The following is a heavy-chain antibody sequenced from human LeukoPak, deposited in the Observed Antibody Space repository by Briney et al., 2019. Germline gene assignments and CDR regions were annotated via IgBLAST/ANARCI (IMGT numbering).Heavy chain of an antibody. V-gene: IGHV4-4*07. J-gene: IGHJ4*02. CDR3: ARVGDYYDSSGYYYSHDY. CDR2: IYISGST. D-gene: IGHD3-22*01. Sequence: SETLSLTCTVSGASINSHYWSWIRQPAGKGLEWIGRIYISGSTNYNSSLQSRVTMSVDTSKNQFSLKLTSVTAADTAVYYCARVGDYYDSSGYYYSHDYWGQGTLVTVSS. CDR1: GASINSHY.